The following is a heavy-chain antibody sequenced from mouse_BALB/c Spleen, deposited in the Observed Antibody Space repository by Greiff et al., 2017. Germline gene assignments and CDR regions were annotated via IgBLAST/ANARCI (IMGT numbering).Heavy chain of an antibody. CDR2: IYPSDSYT. Sequence: QVQLQQSGAELVRPGASVKLSCKASGYTFTSYWINWVKQRPGQGLEWIGNIYPSDSYTNYNQKFKDKATLTVDKSSSTAYMQLSSPTSEDSAVYYCTRGYYDYDTAFAYWGQGTLVTVSA. CDR1: GYTFTSYW. J-gene: IGHJ3*01. CDR3: TRGYYDYDTAFAY. V-gene: IGHV1-69*02. D-gene: IGHD2-4*01.